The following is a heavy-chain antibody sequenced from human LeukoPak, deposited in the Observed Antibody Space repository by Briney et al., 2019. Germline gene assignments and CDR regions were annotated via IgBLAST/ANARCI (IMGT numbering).Heavy chain of an antibody. CDR1: GGSISSYY. CDR2: IYMTGST. D-gene: IGHD1-26*01. CDR3: ARDGIGAGWYLDL. Sequence: SETLSLTCTVSGGSISSYYWSWIRQPAGKGLEWIGRIYMTGSTNYNPSLKSRVIMSVDTSKNQFSLKLNSVTAADTAVYYCARDGIGAGWYLDLWGRGTRVTVSS. V-gene: IGHV4-4*07. J-gene: IGHJ2*01.